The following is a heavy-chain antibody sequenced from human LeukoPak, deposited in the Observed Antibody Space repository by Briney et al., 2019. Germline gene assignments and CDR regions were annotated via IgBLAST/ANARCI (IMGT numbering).Heavy chain of an antibody. V-gene: IGHV3-30*18. D-gene: IGHD6-19*01. CDR3: AKEPVAGTGY. CDR2: ISYDGSNK. Sequence: PGRSLRLSCAASGFTFSSYGMHWVRQAPGKGLEWVAVISYDGSNKYYADSVKGRFTISRDNSKSTLYLQMNSLRAEDTAVYYCAKEPVAGTGYWGQGTLVTVSS. CDR1: GFTFSSYG. J-gene: IGHJ4*02.